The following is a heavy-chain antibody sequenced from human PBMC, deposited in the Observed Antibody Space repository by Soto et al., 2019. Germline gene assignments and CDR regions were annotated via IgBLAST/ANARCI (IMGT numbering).Heavy chain of an antibody. Sequence: ASVQVSCKASGYTFTSYYMHWVRQAPGQGLEWMGIINPSGGSTSYAQKFQGRVTMTRDTSTSTVYMELSSLRSEDTAVYYCARGVLNYDILTGYLDPWGQGTLVTVSS. CDR1: GYTFTSYY. D-gene: IGHD3-9*01. J-gene: IGHJ5*02. CDR3: ARGVLNYDILTGYLDP. CDR2: INPSGGST. V-gene: IGHV1-46*01.